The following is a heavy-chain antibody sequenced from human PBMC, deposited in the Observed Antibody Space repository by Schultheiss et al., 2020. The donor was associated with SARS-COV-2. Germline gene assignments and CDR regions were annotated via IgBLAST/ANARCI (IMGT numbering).Heavy chain of an antibody. CDR3: AHKLVPSSFDY. V-gene: IGHV2-5*08. Sequence: TLSLTCTVSGGSISSYYWSWIRQPPGKALEWLALIYWDDDKRYSPSLKSRLTITKDTSKNQVVLTMTNMDPVDTATYYCAHKLVPSSFDYWGQGTLVTVSS. CDR2: IYWDDDK. D-gene: IGHD6-13*01. CDR1: GGSISSYYW. J-gene: IGHJ4*02.